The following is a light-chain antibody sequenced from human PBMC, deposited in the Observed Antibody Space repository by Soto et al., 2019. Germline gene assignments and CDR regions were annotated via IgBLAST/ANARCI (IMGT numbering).Light chain of an antibody. Sequence: QSALTQPASVSGSPGQSITISCTGTSSDVGGYNYVSWYQQHPGKAPKLMIYEVSNRPSGVPNRFSGSKSGNTASLTISGLQAEDEAGYYCSSHTGRGTLVFGGGTKLTVL. CDR1: SSDVGGYNY. J-gene: IGLJ2*01. CDR2: EVS. CDR3: SSHTGRGTLV. V-gene: IGLV2-14*01.